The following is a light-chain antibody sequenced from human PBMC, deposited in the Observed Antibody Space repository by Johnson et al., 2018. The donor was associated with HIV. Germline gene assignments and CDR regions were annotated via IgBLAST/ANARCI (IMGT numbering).Light chain of an antibody. CDR1: YSNIEHNY. Sequence: QSLLTQPPSVSAAAGQKVTISCSGTYSNIEHNYVSWYQQLPGTAPKLLIYGTTKRPSGIPDRFSGSKSGTSANLGITGLQPGDEADYYCGTWDNSLNPAYVFGTGTKVTVL. CDR2: GTT. CDR3: GTWDNSLNPAYV. V-gene: IGLV1-51*01. J-gene: IGLJ1*01.